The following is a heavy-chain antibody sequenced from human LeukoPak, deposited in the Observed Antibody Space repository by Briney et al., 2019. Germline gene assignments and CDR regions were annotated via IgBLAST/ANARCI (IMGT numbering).Heavy chain of an antibody. V-gene: IGHV4-59*01. CDR3: ARGLTNYYFYALDV. Sequence: SETLSLTCTVSGGSISSYYWSWIRQPPGKGLEWIGYIYYSGSTNYNPSLKSRVTISVDTSKNQFSLKLSSVTAADTAVYYCARGLTNYYFYALDVWGQGTTVTVSS. D-gene: IGHD3-9*01. CDR1: GGSISSYY. J-gene: IGHJ6*02. CDR2: IYYSGST.